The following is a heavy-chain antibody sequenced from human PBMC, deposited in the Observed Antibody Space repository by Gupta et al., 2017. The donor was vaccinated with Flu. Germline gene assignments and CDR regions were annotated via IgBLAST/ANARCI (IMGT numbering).Heavy chain of an antibody. CDR3: ARDCSTYYYDSSGYYYFDY. Sequence: EVQLVESGGGLVKPGGSLRLSCAASGFTFSSYSMNWVRQAPGKGLEWVSSISSSSSYIYYADSVKGRFTISRDNAKNSLYLQMNSLRAEDTAVYYCARDCSTYYYDSSGYYYFDYWGQGTLVTVSS. D-gene: IGHD3-22*01. V-gene: IGHV3-21*01. CDR1: GFTFSSYS. J-gene: IGHJ4*02. CDR2: ISSSSSYI.